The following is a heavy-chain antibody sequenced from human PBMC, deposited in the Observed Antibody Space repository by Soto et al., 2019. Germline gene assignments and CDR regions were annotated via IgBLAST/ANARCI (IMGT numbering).Heavy chain of an antibody. J-gene: IGHJ4*02. CDR1: GFTSSSYG. CDR2: ISYDGSNK. Sequence: QVQLVESGGGVVQPGRSLRLSCAASGFTSSSYGMHWVRQAPGKGLEWVAVISYDGSNKYYADSVKGRFTISRDNSKNTLYLQMNSLRAEDTAVYYCAKDKAVAGTLFDYWGQGTLVTVSS. D-gene: IGHD6-19*01. CDR3: AKDKAVAGTLFDY. V-gene: IGHV3-30*18.